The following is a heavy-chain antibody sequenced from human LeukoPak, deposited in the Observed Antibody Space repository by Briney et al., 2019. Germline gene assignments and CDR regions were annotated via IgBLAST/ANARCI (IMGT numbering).Heavy chain of an antibody. CDR1: GGSISDYY. J-gene: IGHJ6*02. V-gene: IGHV4-59*12. D-gene: IGHD3-22*01. Sequence: SETLSLICTVSGGSISDYYWTWVREPPGKGLEWIGSIYYSGSTYYNPSLKSRVTISVDTSKNQFSLKLSSVTAADTAVYYCERDWIVAFYYYYGMDVWGQGTTVTVSS. CDR3: ERDWIVAFYYYYGMDV. CDR2: IYYSGST.